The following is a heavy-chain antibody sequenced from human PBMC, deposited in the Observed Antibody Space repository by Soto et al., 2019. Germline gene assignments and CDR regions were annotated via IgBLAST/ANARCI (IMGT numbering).Heavy chain of an antibody. CDR2: ISYSGST. V-gene: IGHV4-59*01. Sequence: QVQLQESGPGLVKPSETLSLTCTVSGDSISSYYWNWIRQPPGKGPEWTGYISYSGSTNYNPSLKVRVTISVDTSKNHFSRNLSSVTAADPAVYYCARSRCSTCSFAYWGQGTLVTVSS. D-gene: IGHD6-13*01. CDR1: GDSISSYY. J-gene: IGHJ4*02. CDR3: ARSRCSTCSFAY.